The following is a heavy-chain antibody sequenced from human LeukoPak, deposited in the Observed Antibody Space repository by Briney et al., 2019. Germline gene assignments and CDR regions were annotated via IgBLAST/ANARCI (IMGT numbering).Heavy chain of an antibody. CDR2: INHSGST. CDR3: ARAPLRVYCSGGSCYQGNYYYYGMDV. Sequence: SETLSLTCAVYGGSFSGYYWSWIRQPPGKGLEWIGEINHSGSTNYNPSLKSRVTISVDTSKNQFSLKLSSMTAADTAVYYCARAPLRVYCSGGSCYQGNYYYYGMDVWGQGTTVTVSS. J-gene: IGHJ6*02. D-gene: IGHD2-15*01. V-gene: IGHV4-34*01. CDR1: GGSFSGYY.